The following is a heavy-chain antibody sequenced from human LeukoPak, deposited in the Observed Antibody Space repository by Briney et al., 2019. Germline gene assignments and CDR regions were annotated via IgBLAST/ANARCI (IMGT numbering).Heavy chain of an antibody. CDR2: INPNSGGT. D-gene: IGHD3-10*01. Sequence: ASVKVSCKASGYTFTGYYMHWVRQAPGQGLEWMGWINPNSGGTNYAQKFQGWVTMTRDTSISTAYMELSRLRSDDTAVYYCARAGGYYGSGTATWFDPWGQGTLVTVSS. CDR3: ARAGGYYGSGTATWFDP. V-gene: IGHV1-2*04. J-gene: IGHJ5*02. CDR1: GYTFTGYY.